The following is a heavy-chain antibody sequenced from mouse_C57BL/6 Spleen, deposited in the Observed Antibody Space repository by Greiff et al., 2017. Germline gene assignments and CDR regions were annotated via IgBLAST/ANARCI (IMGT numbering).Heavy chain of an antibody. CDR3: AREGYYSNAHAMDY. CDR1: GYAFTNYL. CDR2: INPGSGGT. Sequence: QVQLQQSGAELVRPGTSVKVSCKASGYAFTNYLIEWVKQRPGQGLEWIGVINPGSGGTNYNEKFKGKATLTADKSSSTAYMQLSSLTSEDSAVYFCAREGYYSNAHAMDYWGQGTSVTVSS. V-gene: IGHV1-54*01. D-gene: IGHD2-5*01. J-gene: IGHJ4*01.